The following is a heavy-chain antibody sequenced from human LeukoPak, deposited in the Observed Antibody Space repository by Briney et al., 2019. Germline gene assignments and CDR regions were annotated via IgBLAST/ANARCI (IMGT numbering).Heavy chain of an antibody. CDR1: GFTFSSYA. CDR2: ISGSGGST. V-gene: IGHV3-23*01. CDR3: AKRSDYGGNSVLYFDY. D-gene: IGHD4-17*01. J-gene: IGHJ4*02. Sequence: GGSLRLSCAASGFTFSSYAMSWVRQAPGKGLEWVSAISGSGGSTYHADSVKGRFTISRDNSKNTLYLQMNSLRAEDTAVYYCAKRSDYGGNSVLYFDYWGQGTLVTVSS.